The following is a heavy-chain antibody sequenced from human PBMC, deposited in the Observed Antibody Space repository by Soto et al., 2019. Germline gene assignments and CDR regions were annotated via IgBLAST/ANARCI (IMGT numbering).Heavy chain of an antibody. V-gene: IGHV4-4*02. CDR2: LSRGDER. CDR3: ATQTIAYTWGV. D-gene: IGHD3-16*01. Sequence: QVQLQESGPGLVKPSETLSLTCTVSGAPITTTKWWAWVRLPPGKGLEWIGELSRGDERSSNPSLEGRFTMSLDKSNNHSSLKLTSVTGADTAIYYCATQTIAYTWGVWGRGTSVSVSS. J-gene: IGHJ6*02. CDR1: GAPITTTKW.